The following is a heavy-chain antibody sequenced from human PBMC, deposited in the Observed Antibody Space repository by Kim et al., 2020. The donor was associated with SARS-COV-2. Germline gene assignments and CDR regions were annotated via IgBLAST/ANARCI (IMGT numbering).Heavy chain of an antibody. CDR3: ARDQEMATIGVPDY. V-gene: IGHV1-46*01. D-gene: IGHD5-12*01. Sequence: AQKFQGRVTMTRDMSTSTVYMELSSLRSEDTAVYYCARDQEMATIGVPDYWGQGTLVTVSS. J-gene: IGHJ4*02.